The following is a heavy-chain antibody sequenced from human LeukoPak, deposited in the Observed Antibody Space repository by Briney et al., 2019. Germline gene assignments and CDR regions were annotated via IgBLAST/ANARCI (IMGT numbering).Heavy chain of an antibody. J-gene: IGHJ4*02. CDR3: VYSGYDLVGFDY. Sequence: GGPLNLPGEPSGLPAGGNSLSGVPRAQGRGWDGVSVIYSGGSTYYADSVKGRFTISRDNSKNTLYLQMNSLRAEDTAVYYCVYSGYDLVGFDYWGQGTLVTVSS. D-gene: IGHD5-12*01. CDR2: IYSGGST. V-gene: IGHV3-53*05. CDR1: GLPAGGNS.